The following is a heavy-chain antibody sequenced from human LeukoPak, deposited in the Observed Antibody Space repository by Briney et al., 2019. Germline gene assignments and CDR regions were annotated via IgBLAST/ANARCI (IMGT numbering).Heavy chain of an antibody. Sequence: SETLSLTCTVSGGSISSGDYYWSWIRQPPGKGLEWIGYIYYSGSTYYNPSLKSRVTISVDTSKNQFSLKLSSVTAADTAVYYCARADLRPYYFDYWGQGTLVTVSS. J-gene: IGHJ4*02. CDR3: ARADLRPYYFDY. V-gene: IGHV4-30-4*01. CDR2: IYYSGST. CDR1: GGSISSGDYY.